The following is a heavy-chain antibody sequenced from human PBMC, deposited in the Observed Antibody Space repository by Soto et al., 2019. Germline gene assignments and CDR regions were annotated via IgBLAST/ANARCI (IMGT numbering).Heavy chain of an antibody. V-gene: IGHV2-26*01. CDR1: GFSLSNARMG. CDR2: LFSNDEK. CDR3: ARIDYCYYGMDV. Sequence: QVTLKESGPVLVKPTETLTLTCTVSGFSLSNARMGVSWIRQRPGKALEWLAHLFSNDEKSYSTSLKSRLTLSKDTSTSQVVLTMTNMDPVDTATYYCARIDYCYYGMDVWGQGTTVTVSS. J-gene: IGHJ6*02.